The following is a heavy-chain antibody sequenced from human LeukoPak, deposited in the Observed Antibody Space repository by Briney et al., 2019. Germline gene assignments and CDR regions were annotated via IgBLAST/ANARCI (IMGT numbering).Heavy chain of an antibody. CDR3: AADRAGSAYCGGDCCSY. V-gene: IGHV1-58*01. CDR2: IVVGSGNT. CDR1: GFTFTSSA. Sequence: SVKVSCKASGFTFTSSAVQWLRQSREQRLEWIGWIVVGSGNTNYAQKFQERVTITRDMSTSTAYMELSSLRSEDTAVYYCAADRAGSAYCGGDCCSYWGQGTLVTVSS. J-gene: IGHJ4*02. D-gene: IGHD2-21*02.